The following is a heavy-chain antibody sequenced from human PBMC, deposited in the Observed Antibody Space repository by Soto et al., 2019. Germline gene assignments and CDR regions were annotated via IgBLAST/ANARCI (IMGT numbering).Heavy chain of an antibody. J-gene: IGHJ5*02. V-gene: IGHV4-31*03. CDR2: IYYIGTT. Sequence: QVQLQESGPGLVKASQTLSLTCTVSGGSIRNGNHYWSWIRQLPGKGLEWIGNIYYIGTTSYRRSLKSRVIISIDTSKNQFSLELTSVLAADTAVYYCAKNETTRPWFDPWGQGTLVTVSS. CDR1: GGSIRNGNHY. D-gene: IGHD1-1*01. CDR3: AKNETTRPWFDP.